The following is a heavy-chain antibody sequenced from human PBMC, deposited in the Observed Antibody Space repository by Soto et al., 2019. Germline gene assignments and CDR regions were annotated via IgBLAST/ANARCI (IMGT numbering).Heavy chain of an antibody. D-gene: IGHD3-10*01. J-gene: IGHJ5*02. CDR2: IATDNNNK. CDR3: ARVVRGVVNWFDP. CDR1: GDTFANFG. V-gene: IGHV1-18*01. Sequence: HLVQSGPEVKRPGASITVSCKTSGDTFANFGLSWVRQAPGQGLEWMGWIATDNNNKNYAQKFQGRLTLTTDTSTSTAYTELESLGYDDTAVYYCARVVRGVVNWFDPWGQGTLVTVSS.